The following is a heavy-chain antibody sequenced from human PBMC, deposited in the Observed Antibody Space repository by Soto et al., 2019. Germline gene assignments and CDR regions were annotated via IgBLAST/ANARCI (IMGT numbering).Heavy chain of an antibody. D-gene: IGHD6-13*01. CDR2: IYYSGST. V-gene: IGHV4-59*01. CDR3: ARVMKLAAAGFFDY. Sequence: SETLSLTCTVSGGSISSYYWSWIRQPPGKGLEWIGYIYYSGSTNYNPSLKSRVTISVDTSKNQFSLKLSSVTAADTAVYYCARVMKLAAAGFFDYWGQGTLVTVSA. CDR1: GGSISSYY. J-gene: IGHJ4*02.